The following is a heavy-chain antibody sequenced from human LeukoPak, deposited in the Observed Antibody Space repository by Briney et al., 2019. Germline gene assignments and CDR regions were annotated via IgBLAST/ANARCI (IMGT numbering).Heavy chain of an antibody. CDR2: INRAGIES. CDR1: GFTFTDYW. V-gene: IGHV3-7*01. CDR3: ARVGTWELQRVFDN. Sequence: GGSLRLSCAASGFTFTDYWMTWVRQVPGKGLEWVANINRAGIESYYVDSVKGRFTISRDNAEKSLYLQMDSLRVDDTAVYYCARVGTWELQRVFDNWGEGTLVTVSS. D-gene: IGHD1-26*01. J-gene: IGHJ4*02.